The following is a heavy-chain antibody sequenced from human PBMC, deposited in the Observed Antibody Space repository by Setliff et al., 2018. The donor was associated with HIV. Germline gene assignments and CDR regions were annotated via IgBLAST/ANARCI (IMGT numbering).Heavy chain of an antibody. V-gene: IGHV4-34*01. D-gene: IGHD6-6*01. CDR3: ARAQIAAPRPYEY. J-gene: IGHJ4*02. CDR2: INHRGIA. Sequence: SETLSLTCAVYGGSSSGYWSWIRQSPSGLEWIGEINHRGIANSSPSLKSRVTISIDTSKNQFSLRLTSVTAADTALYYCARAQIAAPRPYEYWGQGALVTVSS. CDR1: GGSSSGY.